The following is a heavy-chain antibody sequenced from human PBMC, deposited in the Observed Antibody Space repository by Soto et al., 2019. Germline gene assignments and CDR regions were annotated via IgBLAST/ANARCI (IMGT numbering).Heavy chain of an antibody. V-gene: IGHV1-69*13. CDR1: GYTFTGYY. CDR3: AVLGYYDSSGYSLYYYGMDV. D-gene: IGHD3-22*01. CDR2: IIPIFGTA. Sequence: SVKVSCKASGYTFTGYYMHWVRQAPGQGLEWMGGIIPIFGTANYAQKFQGRVTITADESTSTAYMELSSLRSEDTAVYYCAVLGYYDSSGYSLYYYGMDVWGQGTTVTVSS. J-gene: IGHJ6*02.